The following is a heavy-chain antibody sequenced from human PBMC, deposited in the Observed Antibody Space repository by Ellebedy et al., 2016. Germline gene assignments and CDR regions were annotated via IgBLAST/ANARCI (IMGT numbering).Heavy chain of an antibody. CDR1: GFRFSTFW. CDR3: ARDALRYDY. Sequence: GGSLRLSCAATGFRFSTFWMSWVRQAPGKGPEWVANINEDGGARYYVESVKGRFTISRDNAQNSLFLQMNSLRAEDAAVYYCARDALRYDYWGPGTLVTVSS. V-gene: IGHV3-7*01. CDR2: INEDGGAR. J-gene: IGHJ4*02. D-gene: IGHD5-24*01.